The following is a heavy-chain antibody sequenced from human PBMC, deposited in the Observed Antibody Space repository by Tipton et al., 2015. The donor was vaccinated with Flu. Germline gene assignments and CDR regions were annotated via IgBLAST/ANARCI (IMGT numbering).Heavy chain of an antibody. CDR1: GDSIGSNYY. CDR3: ARDTVNTKGGIAVAYDY. Sequence: LRLSCFVSGDSIGSNYYWGWIRQPPGKGLEWIGSIHHTGSTSYNASLKSRVTISVDTSKNHFSLRLTSVTAADTAVYYCARDTVNTKGGIAVAYDYWGQGILVTVSS. D-gene: IGHD6-19*01. CDR2: IHHTGST. J-gene: IGHJ4*02. V-gene: IGHV4-38-2*02.